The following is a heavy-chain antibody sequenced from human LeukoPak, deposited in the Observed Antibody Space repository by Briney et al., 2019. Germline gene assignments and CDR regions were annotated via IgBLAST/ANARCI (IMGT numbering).Heavy chain of an antibody. CDR1: GYTFTGYY. V-gene: IGHV1-18*04. CDR3: ARLSSGWRFDY. CDR2: ISAYNGNT. D-gene: IGHD6-19*01. Sequence: ASVKVSCKASGYTFTGYYMHWVRQAPGQGLEWMGWISAYNGNTNYAQKLQGRVTMTTDTSTSTAYMELRSLRSDDTAVYYCARLSSGWRFDYWGQGTLVTVSS. J-gene: IGHJ4*02.